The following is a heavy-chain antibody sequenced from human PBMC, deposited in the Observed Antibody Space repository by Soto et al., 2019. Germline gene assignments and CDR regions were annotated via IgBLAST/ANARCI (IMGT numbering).Heavy chain of an antibody. CDR3: AKPTPRYGGNSVDY. V-gene: IGHV3-30*18. D-gene: IGHD4-17*01. CDR2: ISYDGSNK. Sequence: QVQLVESGGGVVQPGRSLRHSCAATGFTFSSYGMHWVRQAPGKGLEWVAVISYDGSNKYYADSVKGRFTISRDNSKNTLYLQMNSLRAEDTAVYYCAKPTPRYGGNSVDYWGQGTLVTVSS. CDR1: GFTFSSYG. J-gene: IGHJ4*02.